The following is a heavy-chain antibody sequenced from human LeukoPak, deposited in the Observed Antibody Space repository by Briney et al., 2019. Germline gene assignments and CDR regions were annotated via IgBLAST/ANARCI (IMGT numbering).Heavy chain of an antibody. D-gene: IGHD6-13*01. J-gene: IGHJ4*02. Sequence: GGSLRLSCTASGFTFSDYALRWVRQAPGKGLEWVSLISGSGAATYFADSVKGRFTISRDNSKNTLYLQMEGLRAEDTAIYYCAPDLRGSAWSLDDWGQGTLVTVSS. CDR1: GFTFSDYA. V-gene: IGHV3-23*01. CDR3: APDLRGSAWSLDD. CDR2: ISGSGAAT.